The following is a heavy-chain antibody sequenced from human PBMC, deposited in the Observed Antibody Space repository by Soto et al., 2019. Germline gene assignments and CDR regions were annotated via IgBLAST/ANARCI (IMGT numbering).Heavy chain of an antibody. CDR3: ARDSERGGDSCDSSGSYGMDV. CDR1: GDSVSSNSAA. CDR2: TYYRSKWYN. V-gene: IGHV6-1*01. Sequence: LSQTLSLTCAISGDSVSSNSAAWNWIRQSPSRGLEWLGRTYYRSKWYNDYAVSVKSRITINPDTSKNQFSLQLNSVTPEDTGGYSCARDSERGGDSCDSSGSYGMDVWGQGTTVTVSS. J-gene: IGHJ6*02. D-gene: IGHD3-22*01.